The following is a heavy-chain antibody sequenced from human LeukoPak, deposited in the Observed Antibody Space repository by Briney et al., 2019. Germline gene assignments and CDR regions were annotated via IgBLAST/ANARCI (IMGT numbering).Heavy chain of an antibody. CDR3: ARLHGDYASGTPPFDH. J-gene: IGHJ4*02. CDR1: GVSVTHHFYF. CDR2: LYGSGST. V-gene: IGHV4-31*03. Sequence: SQTLSLTCTVSGVSVTHHFYFWGWIRQFPGKGLEWIGYLYGSGSTYLNPSLEGRVSMSLDTSQNQFSLSLRSVTAADTALYYCARLHGDYASGTPPFDHWGQGALVTVSS. D-gene: IGHD3-10*01.